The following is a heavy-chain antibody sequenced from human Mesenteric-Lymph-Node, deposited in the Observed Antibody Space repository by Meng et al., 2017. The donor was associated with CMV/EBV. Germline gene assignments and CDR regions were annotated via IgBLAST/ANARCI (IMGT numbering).Heavy chain of an antibody. CDR2: ISSSSTTI. CDR1: GFTFSSYS. D-gene: IGHD4-23*01. CDR3: ARDGYGGYDAFDM. V-gene: IGHV3-48*04. J-gene: IGHJ3*02. Sequence: GESLKISCAASGFTFSSYSMNWVRQAPGKGLEWVSYISSSSTTIYYADSVKGRFTISRDNAKNSLFLQMYSLRGEDTAVYYCARDGYGGYDAFDMWGQGTVVTVSS.